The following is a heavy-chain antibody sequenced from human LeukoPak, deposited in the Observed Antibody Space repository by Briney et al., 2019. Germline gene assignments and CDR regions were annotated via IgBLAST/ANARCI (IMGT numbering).Heavy chain of an antibody. D-gene: IGHD3-16*01. J-gene: IGHJ5*02. CDR2: ISDIGRT. CDR1: GFTSSRM. Sequence: GSLRLSCAAPGFTSSRMNWVRQAPGKGLEWIGYISDIGRTNYNPSLKSRVSISQDTSKKQLSLKLNSVTAADTAVYYCARHFALSWFDPWGPGTLVTVSS. CDR3: ARHFALSWFDP. V-gene: IGHV4-59*08.